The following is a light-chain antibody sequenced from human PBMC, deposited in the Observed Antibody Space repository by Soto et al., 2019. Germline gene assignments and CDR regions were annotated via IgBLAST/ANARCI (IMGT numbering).Light chain of an antibody. CDR3: QQSYNTPLT. CDR1: QIISTY. Sequence: DIRMTQSPSSLSASIGDRVTITCRASQIISTYLNWYQQKSGKAPKLLIDAASRLQSGVPSRFSGSGSGTDFTLTISNLQPEDFATYYCQQSYNTPLTFGGGTKVDIK. V-gene: IGKV1-39*01. CDR2: AAS. J-gene: IGKJ4*01.